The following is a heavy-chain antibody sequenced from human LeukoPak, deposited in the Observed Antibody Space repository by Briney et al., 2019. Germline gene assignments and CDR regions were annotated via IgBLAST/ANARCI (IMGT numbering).Heavy chain of an antibody. V-gene: IGHV4-34*01. CDR2: INHSGST. CDR1: GGSFSGYY. CDR3: ARRSSQGSYFDY. J-gene: IGHJ4*02. Sequence: SETLSLTCAVYGGSFSGYYWSWIRQPPGKGLEWIGEINHSGSTNYNPSLKSRVTISVDTSKNQFSLKLSSVTAADTAVYYCARRSSQGSYFDYWGQGTLVTVSS.